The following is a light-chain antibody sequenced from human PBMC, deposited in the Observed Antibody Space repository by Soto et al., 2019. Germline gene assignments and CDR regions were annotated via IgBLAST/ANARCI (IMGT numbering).Light chain of an antibody. Sequence: DIQMTQSPSSLSASVGDRVTITCRAGQDINIYLAWYQQKPGKVPKLLMSAASTLQSGVPSRFSGSGSGTDFTLTISSLQPEDVATYYCQKYDGAPLTFGGGTKVEIK. CDR3: QKYDGAPLT. CDR2: AAS. V-gene: IGKV1-27*01. J-gene: IGKJ4*01. CDR1: QDINIY.